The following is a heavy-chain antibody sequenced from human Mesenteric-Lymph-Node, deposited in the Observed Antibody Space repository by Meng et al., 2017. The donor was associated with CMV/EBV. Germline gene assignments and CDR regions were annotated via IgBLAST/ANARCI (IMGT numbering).Heavy chain of an antibody. D-gene: IGHD5-18*01. V-gene: IGHV3-48*03. CDR2: ISGSGSTL. J-gene: IGHJ4*02. CDR3: AREGHTYGSDY. Sequence: GESLKISCAASGFTLNTFEMNWVRQAPGKGLEWVSYISGSGSTLYYADSVKGRFTFSRDNAKNSLYLQMNTLRAEDTAVYYCAREGHTYGSDYWGQGTLVTVSS. CDR1: GFTLNTFE.